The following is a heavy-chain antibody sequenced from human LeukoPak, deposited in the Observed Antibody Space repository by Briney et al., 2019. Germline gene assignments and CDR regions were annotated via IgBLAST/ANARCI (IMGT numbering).Heavy chain of an antibody. D-gene: IGHD5-18*01. CDR1: GFTFSSCS. J-gene: IGHJ4*02. V-gene: IGHV3-21*03. CDR2: ISSSSSYI. CDR3: ASQRGYSYGCDY. Sequence: GGSLRLSCAASGFTFSSCSMNGVRQAPGKGLEWVSSISSSSSYIYYADSVKGRFTISRDNAKNSLYLHMNSLRAEDTAVYYCASQRGYSYGCDYWGQGTLVTVSS.